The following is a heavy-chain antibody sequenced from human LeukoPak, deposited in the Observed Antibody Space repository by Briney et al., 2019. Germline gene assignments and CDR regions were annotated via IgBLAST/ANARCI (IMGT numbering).Heavy chain of an antibody. CDR2: ISAYNGNT. J-gene: IGHJ4*02. V-gene: IGHV1-18*01. D-gene: IGHD2-21*01. Sequence: GASVKVSCKASGYTFTSYGISWVRQAPGQGLEWMGWISAYNGNTNYAQKFQGRVTMTRDTSISTAYMELSRLRSDDTAVYYCATEAYCGGDCYGYWGQGTLVTVSS. CDR3: ATEAYCGGDCYGY. CDR1: GYTFTSYG.